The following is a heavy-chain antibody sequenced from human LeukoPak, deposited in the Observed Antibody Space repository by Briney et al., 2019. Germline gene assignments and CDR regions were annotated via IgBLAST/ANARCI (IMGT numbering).Heavy chain of an antibody. V-gene: IGHV4-59*01. Sequence: SETLSLTCTVSGGSISSYYWSWIRQPPGKGLEWIGYIYYSGSTNYNPSPKSRVTISVDTSKNQFSLKLSSVTAADTAVYYCARDRMYYFDYWGQGTLVTVSS. CDR3: ARDRMYYFDY. CDR2: IYYSGST. CDR1: GGSISSYY. J-gene: IGHJ4*02.